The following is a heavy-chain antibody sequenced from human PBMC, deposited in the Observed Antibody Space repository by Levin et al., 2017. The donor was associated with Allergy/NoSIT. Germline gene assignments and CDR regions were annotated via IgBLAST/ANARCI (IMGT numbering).Heavy chain of an antibody. CDR1: GFTFGDYA. CDR3: YGGSWGLRLWGTGSAYFDY. J-gene: IGHJ4*02. CDR2: IRSKAYGGTT. D-gene: IGHD5-12*01. Sequence: GESLKISCTASGFTFGDYAMSWFRQAPGKGLEWVGFIRSKAYGGTTEYAASVKGRFTISRDDSKSIAYLQMNSLKTEDTAVYYCYGGSWGLRLWGTGSAYFDYWGQGTLVTVSS. V-gene: IGHV3-49*03.